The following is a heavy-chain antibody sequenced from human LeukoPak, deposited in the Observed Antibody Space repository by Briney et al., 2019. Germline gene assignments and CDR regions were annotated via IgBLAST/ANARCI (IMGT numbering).Heavy chain of an antibody. CDR3: ARDQIASSGWYAEYFQH. D-gene: IGHD6-19*01. CDR2: INPSGGST. J-gene: IGHJ1*01. CDR1: GYTFTSYY. V-gene: IGHV1-46*01. Sequence: ASVKVSCKASGYTFTSYYMHWVRQAPGQGLEWMGIINPSGGSTSYAQKFQGRVTMTRDTSTSTDYMELSSLRSEDTAVYYCARDQIASSGWYAEYFQHWGQGTLVTVSS.